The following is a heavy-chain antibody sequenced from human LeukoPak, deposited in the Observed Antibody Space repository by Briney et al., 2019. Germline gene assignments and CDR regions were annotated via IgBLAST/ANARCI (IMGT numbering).Heavy chain of an antibody. Sequence: PSETLSLTCAVYGGSFSGYYWSWIRQPPGKGLEWIGEINHSGSTNYNPSLKSRVTISVDTSKNQLSLKLSSVTAAGTAVYYCARGYDILTGYTRSFDYWGQGTLVTVSS. CDR1: GGSFSGYY. CDR2: INHSGST. D-gene: IGHD3-9*01. V-gene: IGHV4-34*01. CDR3: ARGYDILTGYTRSFDY. J-gene: IGHJ4*02.